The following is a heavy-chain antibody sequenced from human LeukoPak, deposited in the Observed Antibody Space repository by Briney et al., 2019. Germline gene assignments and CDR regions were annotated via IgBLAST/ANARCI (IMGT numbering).Heavy chain of an antibody. Sequence: SVKVSCKASGGTFSSYAISWVRQAPGQGLEWMGGIIPIFGTANYAQKFQGRVTITTDESTSTAYMELSSLRPEDTAVYYCARAHDYGDYERGFDYWGQGTLVTVSS. D-gene: IGHD4-17*01. V-gene: IGHV1-69*05. CDR2: IIPIFGTA. CDR1: GGTFSSYA. CDR3: ARAHDYGDYERGFDY. J-gene: IGHJ4*02.